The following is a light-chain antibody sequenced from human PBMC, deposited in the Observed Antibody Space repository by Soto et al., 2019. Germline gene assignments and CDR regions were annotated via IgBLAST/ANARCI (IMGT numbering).Light chain of an antibody. CDR1: QSVSSSD. CDR2: GAS. Sequence: EFVLTQSPGTLSLSPGERATLSCRASQSVSSSDLAWYQQKPGQAPRLLIYGASSRATGIPDRFSGSGSGTDFSLTISRVEPEDFAVYYCQQYGSSPSWTFGQGTKVDIK. CDR3: QQYGSSPSWT. V-gene: IGKV3-20*01. J-gene: IGKJ1*01.